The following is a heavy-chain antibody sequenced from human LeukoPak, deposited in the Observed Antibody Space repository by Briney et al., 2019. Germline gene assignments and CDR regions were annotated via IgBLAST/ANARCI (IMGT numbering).Heavy chain of an antibody. V-gene: IGHV4-39*01. CDR2: IYYSGST. CDR1: GGSISSSSYY. CDR3: ARGIRIPVTGRYFYYYMDV. D-gene: IGHD6-19*01. J-gene: IGHJ6*03. Sequence: SETLSLTCTVSGGSISSSSYYWGWIRQPPGKGLEWIGSIYYSGSTYYNPSLKSRVTISVDTSKNQFSLKLSSVTAADTAVYYCARGIRIPVTGRYFYYYMDVWGNGTTVTVSS.